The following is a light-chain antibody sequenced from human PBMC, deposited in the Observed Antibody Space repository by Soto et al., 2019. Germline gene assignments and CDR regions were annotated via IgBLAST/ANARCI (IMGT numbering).Light chain of an antibody. J-gene: IGLJ3*02. CDR2: GNS. V-gene: IGLV1-40*01. Sequence: QSVLTQPPSVSGAPGQRVTISCTGSSCNIGAGYDVHWYQQLPGTAPKLLIYGNSNRPSGVPDRFSGSKSGTSASLAITGLQAEDEADYYCTSYSSTNTLVSGGGTKLTVL. CDR3: TSYSSTNTLV. CDR1: SCNIGAGYD.